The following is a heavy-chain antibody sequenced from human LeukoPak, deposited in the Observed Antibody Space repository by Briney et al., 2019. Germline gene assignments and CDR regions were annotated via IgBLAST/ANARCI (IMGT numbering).Heavy chain of an antibody. CDR2: INHSGST. CDR3: ARSGAEQPVRRHNWFDP. D-gene: IGHD6-6*01. Sequence: SETLSFTCAVYGGSFSGYYWSWIRQPPGKGLEWIGEINHSGSTNYNPSLKSRVTISVDTSKNQFSLKLSSVTAADTAVYYCARSGAEQPVRRHNWFDPWGQGTLVTVSS. CDR1: GGSFSGYY. J-gene: IGHJ5*02. V-gene: IGHV4-34*01.